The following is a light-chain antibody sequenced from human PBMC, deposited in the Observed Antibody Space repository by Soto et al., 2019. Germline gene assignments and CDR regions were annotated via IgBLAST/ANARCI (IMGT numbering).Light chain of an antibody. CDR3: QQLNSYPPFT. CDR1: QGISSY. V-gene: IGKV1-9*01. Sequence: IQLTQSPSSLSASVGDRVTITCRASQGISSYLAWYQQKPGKAPNLLIYAASTLQSRVPSRFSGSGSGTDFTLTISSLPPEDFATYYCQQLNSYPPFTFGPGTKVDI. CDR2: AAS. J-gene: IGKJ3*01.